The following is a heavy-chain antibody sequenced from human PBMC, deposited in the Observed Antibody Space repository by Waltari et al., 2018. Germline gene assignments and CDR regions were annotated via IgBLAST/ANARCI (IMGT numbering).Heavy chain of an antibody. Sequence: QVQLVQSGAEVKKPGASVNVSCKASGYNFIGYYMHWVRQAPGQGLEWMGWINPNTGGTKYPQKYQGRVTLTRDTSISTAYMELSSLGSDDMAVFYCARQAARNFDYWGQGTLVTVSS. CDR3: ARQAARNFDY. J-gene: IGHJ4*02. CDR1: GYNFIGYY. CDR2: INPNTGGT. V-gene: IGHV1-2*02.